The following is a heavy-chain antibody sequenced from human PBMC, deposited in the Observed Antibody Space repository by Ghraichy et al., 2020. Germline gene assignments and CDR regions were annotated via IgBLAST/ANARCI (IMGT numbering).Heavy chain of an antibody. Sequence: GGSLRLSCAASGFTFSDYAMTWVRQTPGRGLEWVAAISGSGINTYYRDSVGGRFTISRDNSRNTVYLQMSSVGAEDTAIYYCARHHHGSGSFDHWGRGTQVTVSS. CDR1: GFTFSDYA. D-gene: IGHD2-15*01. CDR3: ARHHHGSGSFDH. V-gene: IGHV3-23*01. J-gene: IGHJ5*02. CDR2: ISGSGINT.